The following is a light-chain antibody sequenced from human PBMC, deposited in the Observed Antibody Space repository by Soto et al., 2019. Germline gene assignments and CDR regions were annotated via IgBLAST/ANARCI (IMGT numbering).Light chain of an antibody. Sequence: QSALTQPASVSGSPGQSITISCTGTSRDGGGYNYVYWYQQHPGKAPKLIIYEVSNRPSGVSNRFSGSTSGNTASLTISGLPAEDEADYYCSSYTSSSTRVFGGGTKVTVL. CDR2: EVS. CDR3: SSYTSSSTRV. V-gene: IGLV2-14*01. J-gene: IGLJ2*01. CDR1: SRDGGGYNY.